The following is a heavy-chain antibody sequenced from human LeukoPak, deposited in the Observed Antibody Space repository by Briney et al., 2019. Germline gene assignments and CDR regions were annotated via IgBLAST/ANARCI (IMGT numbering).Heavy chain of an antibody. D-gene: IGHD6-13*01. CDR2: IRSDGSDK. J-gene: IGHJ4*02. V-gene: IGHV3-30*02. Sequence: GGSLRLSCAASGFTFSGYDMHWVRQAPGKGLEWVALIRSDGSDKYYADSVKGRFTISSDNSKNTVFLQMNSLRAEDTAAYYCAKDIAAAGGPCAYWGRGTLVTVSS. CDR1: GFTFSGYD. CDR3: AKDIAAAGGPCAY.